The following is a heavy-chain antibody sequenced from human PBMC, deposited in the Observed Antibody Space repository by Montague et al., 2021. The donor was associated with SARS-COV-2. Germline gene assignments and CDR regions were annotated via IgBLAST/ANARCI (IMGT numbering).Heavy chain of an antibody. Sequence: SVKVSCKASGYTFTSYGISWVRQAPGQGLEWMGWVSAYNGDTHYAQKLQDRVTMTTVTSTSTAYMELRSLTSDDTAMYYCARRGFYFWFDHWGQGTLVTVSS. D-gene: IGHD2/OR15-2a*01. J-gene: IGHJ5*02. CDR1: GYTFTSYG. CDR2: VSAYNGDT. V-gene: IGHV1-18*01. CDR3: ARRGFYFWFDH.